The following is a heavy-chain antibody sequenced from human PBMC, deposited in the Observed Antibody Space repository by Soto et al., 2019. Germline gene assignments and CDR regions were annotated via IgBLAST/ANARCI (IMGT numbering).Heavy chain of an antibody. CDR3: ARQVYYYDSSGYYPSAFDI. CDR2: IYPGDSDT. Sequence: GESLKISCKGSGYSFTSYWIGWVRQMPGKGLEWMGIIYPGDSDTRYSPSFQGQVTISADKSISTAYLQWSSLKASDTAMYYCARQVYYYDSSGYYPSAFDIWGQGTMVTVS. D-gene: IGHD3-22*01. V-gene: IGHV5-51*01. J-gene: IGHJ3*02. CDR1: GYSFTSYW.